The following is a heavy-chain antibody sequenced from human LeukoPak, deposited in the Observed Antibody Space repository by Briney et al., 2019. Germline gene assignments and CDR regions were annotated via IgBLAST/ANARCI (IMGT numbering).Heavy chain of an antibody. D-gene: IGHD2-21*02. V-gene: IGHV3-21*04. CDR1: GFTFNSYS. CDR2: ISSSSSYI. CDR3: ANVVTAKY. Sequence: GGSLRLSCAASGFTFNSYSMNWVRQAPGKGLEWVSSISSSSSYIYYADSVKGRFTISRDNSKNTLYLQMNSLRAEDTAVYYCANVVTAKYWGQGTLVTVSS. J-gene: IGHJ4*02.